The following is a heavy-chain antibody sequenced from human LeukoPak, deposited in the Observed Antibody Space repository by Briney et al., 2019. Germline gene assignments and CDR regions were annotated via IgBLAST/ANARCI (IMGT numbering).Heavy chain of an antibody. CDR2: ISSSSSTI. J-gene: IGHJ4*02. CDR3: ARAFGLTDY. Sequence: GGSLRLSCAASGFTFNTNWMHWVRQAPGKGLEWVSYISSSSSTIYYADSVKGRFTISRDNAKNSLYLQMNSLRDEDTAVYYCARAFGLTDYWGQGTLVTVSS. D-gene: IGHD3/OR15-3a*01. CDR1: GFTFNTNW. V-gene: IGHV3-48*02.